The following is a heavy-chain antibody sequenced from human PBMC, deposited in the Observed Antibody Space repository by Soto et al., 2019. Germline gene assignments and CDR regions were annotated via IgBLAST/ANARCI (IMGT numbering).Heavy chain of an antibody. CDR1: GGSISTSDW. Sequence: SETLSLTCAVSGGSISTSDWWTWVRQAPGKGLEWIGETFHGGKTNYNPSLKSRVTISVDTSKNQFSLKLSSVTAADTAVYYCARGKVPNVWGQGTMVTVSS. J-gene: IGHJ3*01. V-gene: IGHV4-4*02. CDR2: TFHGGKT. CDR3: ARGKVPNV.